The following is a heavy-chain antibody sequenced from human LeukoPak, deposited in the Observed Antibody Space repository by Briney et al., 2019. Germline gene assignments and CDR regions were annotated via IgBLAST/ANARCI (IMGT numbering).Heavy chain of an antibody. J-gene: IGHJ3*02. V-gene: IGHV3-64*01. CDR1: GFTFSNSG. Sequence: PGGSLRLSCAASGFTFSNSGMHWVRQAPGKGLEYVSAISSNGGSTFYANSVKGRFTVSRDNSKNTLSLQMGSLRTEDTAVYYCARAPIVGARGAFDIWGQGTMVTVSS. CDR3: ARAPIVGARGAFDI. CDR2: ISSNGGST. D-gene: IGHD1-26*01.